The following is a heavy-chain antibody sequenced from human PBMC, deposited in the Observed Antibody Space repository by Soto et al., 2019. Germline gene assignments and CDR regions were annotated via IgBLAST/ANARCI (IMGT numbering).Heavy chain of an antibody. D-gene: IGHD3-3*01. Sequence: SETLSLTCTVSGGSISTGGYYWSWIRQHPGKGLEWIGYIYYSGSTYYNPSLKSRVTISVDTSKNQFSLKLSSVTAADTAVYYCARRITIFVVVTPNWFDPWGTGTLVTVSS. J-gene: IGHJ5*02. CDR1: GGSISTGGYY. V-gene: IGHV4-31*03. CDR3: ARRITIFVVVTPNWFDP. CDR2: IYYSGST.